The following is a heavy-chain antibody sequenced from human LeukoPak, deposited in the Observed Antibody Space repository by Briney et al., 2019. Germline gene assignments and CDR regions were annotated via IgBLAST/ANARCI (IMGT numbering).Heavy chain of an antibody. CDR3: AKGGQQWPYYFDY. D-gene: IGHD6-19*01. CDR2: ISGSGGST. J-gene: IGHJ4*02. CDR1: GFTSSSYA. V-gene: IGHV3-23*01. Sequence: GGSLRLSCAASGFTSSSYAMSWVRQAPGKGLEWVSAISGSGGSTYYADSVKGRFTISRDNSKNTLYLQMNSLRAEDTAVYYCAKGGQQWPYYFDYWGQGTLVTVSS.